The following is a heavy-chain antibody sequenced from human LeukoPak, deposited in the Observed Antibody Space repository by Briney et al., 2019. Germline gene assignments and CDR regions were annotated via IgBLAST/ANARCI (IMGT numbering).Heavy chain of an antibody. D-gene: IGHD3-22*01. J-gene: IGHJ4*02. CDR1: GYTFTSYA. Sequence: ASVKVSCKASGYTFTSYAMHWVRQAPGQRLEWMGWINAGKGNTKYSQKFQGRVTITRDTSASTAYMELSSLRSEDTAVYYCAREYYDSSGYYLFDYWGQGTLVTVSS. CDR2: INAGKGNT. CDR3: AREYYDSSGYYLFDY. V-gene: IGHV1-3*01.